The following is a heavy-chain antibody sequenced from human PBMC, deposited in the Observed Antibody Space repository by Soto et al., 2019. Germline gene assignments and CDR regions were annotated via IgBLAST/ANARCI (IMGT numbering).Heavy chain of an antibody. CDR1: GGTFSSYA. D-gene: IGHD3-10*01. CDR3: ARDPVLKVASDY. V-gene: IGHV1-69*13. Sequence: SVKVSCKASGGTFSSYAISWVRQAPGQGLEWMGGIIPIFGTANYAQKFQGRVTITADESTSTAYMELSSLRSEDTAVYYCARDPVLKVASDYWGQGTLVTVSS. J-gene: IGHJ4*02. CDR2: IIPIFGTA.